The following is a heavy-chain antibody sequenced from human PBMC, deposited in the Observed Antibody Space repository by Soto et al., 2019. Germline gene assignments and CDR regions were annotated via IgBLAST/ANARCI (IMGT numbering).Heavy chain of an antibody. CDR2: ISDDGSKK. CDR1: GFTFSTYG. CDR3: AKDREGKNYYGMDV. J-gene: IGHJ6*02. V-gene: IGHV3-30*18. D-gene: IGHD1-26*01. Sequence: QVQLVESGGGVAQPGRSLRLSCAASGFTFSTYGMHLVRQAPGKGMEWVAVISDDGSKKNYVDSVKGRFTISRDNSKNTLYLQMNSLRAEDTAVYYCAKDREGKNYYGMDVWGQGTTVTVSS.